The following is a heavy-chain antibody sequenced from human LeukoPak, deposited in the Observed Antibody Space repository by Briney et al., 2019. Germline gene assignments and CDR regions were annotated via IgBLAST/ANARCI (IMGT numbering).Heavy chain of an antibody. Sequence: GGSLRLSCAASGFTFSNYAMNWVRQAPGKGLEWVSAITASGDNTYSADSVKGRFFTSRDNPENTLFLQMNSLRAEDTAIYYCGKDVPYGGDYWGQGTLVTVSS. CDR3: GKDVPYGGDY. D-gene: IGHD3-10*01. CDR1: GFTFSNYA. CDR2: ITASGDNT. V-gene: IGHV3-23*01. J-gene: IGHJ4*02.